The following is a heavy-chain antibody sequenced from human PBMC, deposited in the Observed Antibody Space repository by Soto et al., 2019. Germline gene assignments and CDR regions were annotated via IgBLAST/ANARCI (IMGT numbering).Heavy chain of an antibody. CDR2: ISYDGSNK. CDR3: AKETGTTRTGYYYYGMDV. V-gene: IGHV3-30*18. CDR1: GFTFSSYG. J-gene: IGHJ6*02. Sequence: PGGSLRLSCAASGFTFSSYGMHWVRQAPGKGLEWVAVISYDGSNKYYADSVKGRFTISRDNSKNTLYLQMNSLRAEDTAVYYCAKETGTTRTGYYYYGMDVWGQGTTVTVSS. D-gene: IGHD1-7*01.